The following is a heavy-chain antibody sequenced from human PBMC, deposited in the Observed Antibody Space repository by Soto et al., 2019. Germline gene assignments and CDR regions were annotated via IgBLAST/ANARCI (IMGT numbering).Heavy chain of an antibody. CDR2: ISSSSSYI. D-gene: IGHD1-1*01. CDR1: GFTFSSYS. Sequence: GGSLRLSCAASGFTFSSYSMNWVRQAPGKGLEWVSSISSSSSYIYYADSVKGRFTIFRDNAKNSLYLQMNSLRAEDTAVYYCARQTTVFSYYYGMDVWGQGTTVTVSS. V-gene: IGHV3-21*01. J-gene: IGHJ6*02. CDR3: ARQTTVFSYYYGMDV.